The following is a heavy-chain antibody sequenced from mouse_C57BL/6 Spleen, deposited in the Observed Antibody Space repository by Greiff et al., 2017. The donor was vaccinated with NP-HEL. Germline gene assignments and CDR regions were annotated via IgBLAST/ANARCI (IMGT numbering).Heavy chain of an antibody. CDR1: GFSLTSYG. J-gene: IGHJ1*03. CDR2: IWSGGST. D-gene: IGHD1-1*01. Sequence: VKLMESGPGLVQPSQSLSITCTVSGFSLTSYGVHWVRQSPGKGLEWLGVIWSGGSTDYNAAFISRLSISKDNSKSQVCFKMNSLQADDTAIYYCARDGSSYVEYFDVWGTGTTVTVSS. CDR3: ARDGSSYVEYFDV. V-gene: IGHV2-2*01.